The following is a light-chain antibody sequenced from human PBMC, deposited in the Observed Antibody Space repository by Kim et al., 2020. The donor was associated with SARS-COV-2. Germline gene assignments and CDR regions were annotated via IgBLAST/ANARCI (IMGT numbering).Light chain of an antibody. J-gene: IGLJ2*01. Sequence: GQSITSSLTETSRDVSGYNYVSWDQQHPGKAPKLMIYDVSNRPSGVSNRFSGSKSGNTASLTISGLQAEDEADYYCSSYTSSIAVVFGGGTQLTVL. CDR3: SSYTSSIAVV. CDR1: SRDVSGYNY. V-gene: IGLV2-14*03. CDR2: DVS.